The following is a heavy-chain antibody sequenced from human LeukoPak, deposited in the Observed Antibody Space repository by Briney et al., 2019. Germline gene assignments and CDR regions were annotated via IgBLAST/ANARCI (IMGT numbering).Heavy chain of an antibody. Sequence: GGSLRLSCATSGFTFSSYAMSWVRQAPGKGLEWVSAISGSGGSTYYADSVKGRFTIPRDNSKNTLYLQMNSLRAEDTAVYYCAKVTPNYYDSSGYYEGYFDYWGQGTLVTVSS. CDR1: GFTFSSYA. J-gene: IGHJ4*02. V-gene: IGHV3-23*01. D-gene: IGHD3-22*01. CDR3: AKVTPNYYDSSGYYEGYFDY. CDR2: ISGSGGST.